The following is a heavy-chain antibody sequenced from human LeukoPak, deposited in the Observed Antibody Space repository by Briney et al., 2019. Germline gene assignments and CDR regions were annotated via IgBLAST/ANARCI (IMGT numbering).Heavy chain of an antibody. V-gene: IGHV1-2*02. CDR1: GYTFTSYD. CDR3: ARGGPSRGSGFYYFDS. D-gene: IGHD6-19*01. J-gene: IGHJ4*02. Sequence: GASVKVSCKASGYTFTSYDINWVRQAPGQGLEWMGWINPNSGDTHYAQKFQGRVTMTRDTSISTGYMELSRLTSDDTALYDCARGGPSRGSGFYYFDSWGQGTPVTVSS. CDR2: INPNSGDT.